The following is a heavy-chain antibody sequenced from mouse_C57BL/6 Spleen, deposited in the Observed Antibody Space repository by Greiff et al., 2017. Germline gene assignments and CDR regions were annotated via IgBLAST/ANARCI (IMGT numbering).Heavy chain of an antibody. CDR2: IDPANGNT. Sequence: VQLQQSVAVLVRPGASVKLSCTASGYNIKNNYMHWVKQRPEQGLEWIGTIDPANGNTRYTQKFQGKATIPAETSTNTASLQLSSLTSEDTAIYYCARFDDDVDYYSIDFWGQGTSVTVSS. CDR3: ARFDDDVDYYSIDF. D-gene: IGHD2-4*01. CDR1: GYNIKNNY. V-gene: IGHV14-3*01. J-gene: IGHJ4*01.